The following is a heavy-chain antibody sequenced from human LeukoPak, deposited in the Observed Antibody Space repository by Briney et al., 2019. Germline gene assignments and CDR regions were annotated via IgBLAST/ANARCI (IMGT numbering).Heavy chain of an antibody. V-gene: IGHV1-2*02. Sequence: ASVRVSCKASGYTFSHFYLHWVRQAPGQGLEWMGWIHPNVGGTNYAPKFQGRVSMTRDTSINPAFLDVSGLTSDDPAVYYCTKDSNRGWLSTDCWGQGTLVTVSS. J-gene: IGHJ4*02. CDR2: IHPNVGGT. CDR1: GYTFSHFY. CDR3: TKDSNRGWLSTDC. D-gene: IGHD6-19*01.